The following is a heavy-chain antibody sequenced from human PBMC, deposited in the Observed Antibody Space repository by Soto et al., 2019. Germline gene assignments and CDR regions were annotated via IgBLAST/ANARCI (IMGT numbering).Heavy chain of an antibody. CDR1: GGSISSYY. CDR2: IYYSGST. J-gene: IGHJ4*02. D-gene: IGHD5-12*01. V-gene: IGHV4-59*08. Sequence: PSETLSLTCTVSGGSISSYYWSWIRQPPGKGLEWIGYIYYSGSTNYNPSLKSRVTISVDTSKNQFSLKLSSVTAADTAVYYCARHVRGYGLEGYFDDXGQGTLVTVSS. CDR3: ARHVRGYGLEGYFDD.